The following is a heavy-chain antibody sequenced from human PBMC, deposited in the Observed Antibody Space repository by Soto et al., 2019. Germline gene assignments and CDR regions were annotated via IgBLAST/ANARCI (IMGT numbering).Heavy chain of an antibody. Sequence: QVQLVQSGAEVKKPGSSVKVSCKASGGTFSSYAISWVRQAPGQGLEWMGGIIPIFGTANYAQKFQGRVTITADESRSTAYMERSSLRSEDTAVYYCARDGVEGGYSSSWSTSNYFDYWGQGTLVTVSS. J-gene: IGHJ4*02. CDR3: ARDGVEGGYSSSWSTSNYFDY. V-gene: IGHV1-69*01. D-gene: IGHD6-13*01. CDR1: GGTFSSYA. CDR2: IIPIFGTA.